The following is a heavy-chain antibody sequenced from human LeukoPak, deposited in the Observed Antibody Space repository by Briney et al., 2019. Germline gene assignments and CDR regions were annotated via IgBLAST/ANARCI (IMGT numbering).Heavy chain of an antibody. Sequence: GGSLRLSCVASGISFSSYWMAWVRQAPGKGLEWVANIKYDGTQKFYADSVKGRFTISRDNAKNSVFLEMNSLTADDTAVYFCASSHDSSGNDWGQGTLVTVSS. J-gene: IGHJ4*02. CDR3: ASSHDSSGND. V-gene: IGHV3-7*01. CDR1: GISFSSYW. CDR2: IKYDGTQK. D-gene: IGHD3-22*01.